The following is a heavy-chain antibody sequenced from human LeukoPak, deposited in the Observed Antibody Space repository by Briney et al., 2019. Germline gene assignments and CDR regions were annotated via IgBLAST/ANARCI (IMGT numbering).Heavy chain of an antibody. V-gene: IGHV4-30-2*01. CDR3: ARGVGYCSGGSCHYYFDY. Sequence: TSETLSLTCAVSGGSISSGGYSWSWIRQPPGKGLEWIGYIYHSGSTYYNPSLKSRVTISVDRPKNQFSLKLSSVTAADTAVYYCARGVGYCSGGSCHYYFDYWGQGTLVTVPS. J-gene: IGHJ4*02. CDR1: GGSISSGGYS. CDR2: IYHSGST. D-gene: IGHD2-15*01.